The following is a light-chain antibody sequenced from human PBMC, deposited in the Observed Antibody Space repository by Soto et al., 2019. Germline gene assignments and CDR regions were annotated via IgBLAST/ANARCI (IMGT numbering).Light chain of an antibody. CDR2: AGT. Sequence: QSALTQPASVSGSPGQSITISCTGTNSDVGRFDLVSWYQQYPGKAPKLMIFAGTKRPSGVSNHFSGSKSGNTASLTISGLQAEDEADYYCCAYTGSQTAVFGGGTKLTVL. CDR1: NSDVGRFDL. CDR3: CAYTGSQTAV. V-gene: IGLV2-23*01. J-gene: IGLJ2*01.